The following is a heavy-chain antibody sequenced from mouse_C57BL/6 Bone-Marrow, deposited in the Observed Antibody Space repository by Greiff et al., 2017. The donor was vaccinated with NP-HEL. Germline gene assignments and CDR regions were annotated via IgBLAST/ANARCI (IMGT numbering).Heavy chain of an antibody. CDR1: GYSFTGYY. CDR3: ARSPYYFDY. J-gene: IGHJ2*01. CDR2: INPSTGGT. Sequence: EVQRVESGPELVKPGASVKISCKASGYSFTGYYMNWVKQSPEKSLEWIGEINPSTGGTTYNQKFKAKATLTVDKSSSTAYMQLKSLTSEDSAVYYCARSPYYFDYWGQGTTLTVSS. V-gene: IGHV1-42*01.